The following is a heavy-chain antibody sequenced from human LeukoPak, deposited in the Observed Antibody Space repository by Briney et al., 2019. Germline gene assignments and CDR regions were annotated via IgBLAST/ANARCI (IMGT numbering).Heavy chain of an antibody. CDR1: GYTFTGYY. D-gene: IGHD6-13*01. J-gene: IGHJ4*02. CDR3: ARGEVLAAVLRGPIDY. Sequence: GASVKVSCKPSGYTFTGYYIQWARQAPGQGLEWIGWINPSSGGTNYAPKFQGRVTMTRDTSISTAYMDVSRLTSDDTAVYYCARGEVLAAVLRGPIDYWGQGTLVTVSS. CDR2: INPSSGGT. V-gene: IGHV1-2*02.